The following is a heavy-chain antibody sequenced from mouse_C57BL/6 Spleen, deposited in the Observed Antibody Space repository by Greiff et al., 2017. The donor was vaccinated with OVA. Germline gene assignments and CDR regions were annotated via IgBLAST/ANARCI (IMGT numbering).Heavy chain of an antibody. D-gene: IGHD1-1*01. J-gene: IGHJ3*01. Sequence: QVQLVESGAELARPGASVKMSCKASGYTFTSYTMHWVKQRPGQGLEWIGYINPSSGYTKYNQKFKGKATLTADKSSSTAYMQLSSLTSEDSAVYYCAREYYGSSPFAYWGQGTLVTVSA. CDR2: INPSSGYT. CDR1: GYTFTSYT. CDR3: AREYYGSSPFAY. V-gene: IGHV1-4*01.